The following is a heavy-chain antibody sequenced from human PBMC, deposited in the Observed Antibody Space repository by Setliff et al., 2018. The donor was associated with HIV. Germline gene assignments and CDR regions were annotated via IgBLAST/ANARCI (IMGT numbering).Heavy chain of an antibody. CDR3: ARTVNDYGDYYFDY. J-gene: IGHJ4*02. Sequence: GASVKVSCKASGYTFTDYGISWVRQAPGQGLEWMGWISAYNGNTNYAQKLQGRVTFSRDTSASTAYMELSSLRSEDTAVYYCARTVNDYGDYYFDYWGQGTLVTVSS. V-gene: IGHV1-18*01. CDR1: GYTFTDYG. D-gene: IGHD4-17*01. CDR2: ISAYNGNT.